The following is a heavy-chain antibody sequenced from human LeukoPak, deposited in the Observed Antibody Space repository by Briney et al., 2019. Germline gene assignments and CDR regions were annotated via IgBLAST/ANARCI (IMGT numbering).Heavy chain of an antibody. V-gene: IGHV3-53*01. D-gene: IGHD2-15*01. Sequence: GGSMRLSCAASGFTVSSNYMSWVRQAPGKGLEWVSVIYSGGSTYYADSVKGRFTISRDNSKNTLYLQMNSLRAEDTAVYYCARVRPIVVVVAATRGMDVWGQGTTVTVSS. CDR1: GFTVSSNY. CDR2: IYSGGST. J-gene: IGHJ6*02. CDR3: ARVRPIVVVVAATRGMDV.